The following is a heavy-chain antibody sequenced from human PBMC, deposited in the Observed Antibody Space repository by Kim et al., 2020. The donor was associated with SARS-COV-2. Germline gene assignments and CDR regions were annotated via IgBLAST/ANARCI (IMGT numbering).Heavy chain of an antibody. D-gene: IGHD3-3*01. V-gene: IGHV1-46*01. J-gene: IGHJ4*02. CDR1: GYTFTSYY. CDR2: INPSGGST. CDR3: ARDHPSGYYYFDY. Sequence: ASVKVSCKASGYTFTSYYMHWVRQAPGQGLEWMGIINPSGGSTNYAQKFQGRVTMTRDTSTSTGFMELSSLRSEDTAVYYCARDHPSGYYYFDYWGQGTLVTVSS.